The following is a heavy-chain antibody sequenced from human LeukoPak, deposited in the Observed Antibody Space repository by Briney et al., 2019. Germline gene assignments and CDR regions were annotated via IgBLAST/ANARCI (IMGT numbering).Heavy chain of an antibody. CDR1: GGSISSGGFA. V-gene: IGHV4-30-2*01. CDR2: IYHRRGS. Sequence: SETLSPTCAVSGGSISSGGFAWSWIRQPPGKGLEWIGYIYHRRGSYYNPSLTSRVTMSVDRSKNQFSLNLTSVTAADTAVYYCARGGYNYPFFDYWGQGTLVTVSS. D-gene: IGHD5-18*01. J-gene: IGHJ4*02. CDR3: ARGGYNYPFFDY.